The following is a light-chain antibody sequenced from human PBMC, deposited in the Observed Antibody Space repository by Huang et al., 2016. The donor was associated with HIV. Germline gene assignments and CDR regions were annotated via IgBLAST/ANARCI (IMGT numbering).Light chain of an antibody. CDR3: QQYNSWPPLT. CDR2: GAS. CDR1: QNLNNK. V-gene: IGKV3-15*01. J-gene: IGKJ4*01. Sequence: EIVMTQSPATLSVSPGERATLSCRASQNLNNKLAWYQHIPGQAPRLLSYGASTGATGFPARFRGSGSGTEFTLTISSLQSEDFALYYCQQYNSWPPLTFGGGTKVEIK.